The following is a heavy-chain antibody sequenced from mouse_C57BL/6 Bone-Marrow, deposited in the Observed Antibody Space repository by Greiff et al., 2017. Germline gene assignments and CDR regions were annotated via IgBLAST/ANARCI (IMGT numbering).Heavy chain of an antibody. CDR1: GFTFSDYG. CDR2: ISSGSSTI. J-gene: IGHJ3*01. CDR3: ARPYDGYSWFAY. V-gene: IGHV5-17*01. D-gene: IGHD2-3*01. Sequence: EVKVEESGGGLVKPGGSLKLSCAASGFTFSDYGMHWVRQAPEKGLEWVAYISSGSSTIYYADTVKGRFTISRDNAKNTLFLQMTSLRSEDTAMYYCARPYDGYSWFAYWGQGTLVTVSA.